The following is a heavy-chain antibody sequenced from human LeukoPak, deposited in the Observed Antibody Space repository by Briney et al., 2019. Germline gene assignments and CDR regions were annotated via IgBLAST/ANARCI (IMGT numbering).Heavy chain of an antibody. J-gene: IGHJ4*02. CDR1: GGSIRSYY. V-gene: IGHV4-59*01. Sequence: SETLSLTCTDSGGSIRSYYWSWIRQPPGKGLEWIGYIYYSGSTNYNPSLKSRVTILVDTSENQFSLKLSSVTAADTAVYYCARWVAVAGTQYYFDYWGQGTLVTVSS. CDR2: IYYSGST. D-gene: IGHD6-19*01. CDR3: ARWVAVAGTQYYFDY.